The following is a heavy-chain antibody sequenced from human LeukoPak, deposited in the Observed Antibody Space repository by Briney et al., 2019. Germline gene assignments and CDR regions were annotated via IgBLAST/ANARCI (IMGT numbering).Heavy chain of an antibody. CDR1: GGSISSYY. J-gene: IGHJ2*01. CDR3: ARQPGIAAAAGYFDL. Sequence: SETLSLTCTVSGGSISSYYWSWIRQPPGKGLEWIGSIYYSGSTYYNPSLKSRVTISVDTSKNQFSLKLSSVTAADTAVYYCARQPGIAAAAGYFDLWGRGTLVTVSS. D-gene: IGHD6-13*01. V-gene: IGHV4-59*05. CDR2: IYYSGST.